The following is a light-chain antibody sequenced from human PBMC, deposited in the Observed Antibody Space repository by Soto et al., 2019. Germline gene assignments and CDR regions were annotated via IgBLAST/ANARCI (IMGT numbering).Light chain of an antibody. Sequence: ELTQPPSVSVAPGQTARITCGGNDIGSKTVHWYQQKPGQAPVMVVYDDSARPSGIPERFSGSNSGNTATLTISRVEAGDEADFYCQVWDSTSDLLYVFGTGTKVTVL. CDR3: QVWDSTSDLLYV. V-gene: IGLV3-21*02. CDR2: DDS. CDR1: DIGSKT. J-gene: IGLJ1*01.